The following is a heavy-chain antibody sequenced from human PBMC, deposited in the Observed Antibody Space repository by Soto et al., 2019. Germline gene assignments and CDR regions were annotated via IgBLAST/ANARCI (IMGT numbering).Heavy chain of an antibody. D-gene: IGHD6-13*01. CDR3: ARHPLTYSSSCYWFDP. J-gene: IGHJ5*02. Sequence: GGSLRLSCAASGFAFSSYTMHWVRQAPGKGLEWVATMSYDGSNEYYADSVKGRFIISRDNSENTLHLQMNSLRVEDTAVYYCARHPLTYSSSCYWFDPWGQGTLVTVSS. V-gene: IGHV3-30-3*01. CDR1: GFAFSSYT. CDR2: MSYDGSNE.